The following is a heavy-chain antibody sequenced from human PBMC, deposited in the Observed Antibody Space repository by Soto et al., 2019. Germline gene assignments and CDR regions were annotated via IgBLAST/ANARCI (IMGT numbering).Heavy chain of an antibody. Sequence: QVQLVESGGGVVQPGRSLRLSCAASGFTFSSYGMHWVRQAPGKGLEWVAIISFDGSNRYYADSVKGRFTISRDSSKNTLSLQVNSLRAEDTAVYYCARGAGLRQYNYYINVWGKGTTVTVSS. CDR2: ISFDGSNR. CDR3: ARGAGLRQYNYYINV. J-gene: IGHJ6*03. V-gene: IGHV3-33*01. D-gene: IGHD6-19*01. CDR1: GFTFSSYG.